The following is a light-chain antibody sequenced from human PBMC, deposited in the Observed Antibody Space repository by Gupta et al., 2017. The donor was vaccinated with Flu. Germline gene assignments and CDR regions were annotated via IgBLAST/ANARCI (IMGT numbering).Light chain of an antibody. CDR1: GSNIGRGF. CDR2: DDN. CDR3: GAWDASRDTWV. V-gene: IGLV1-51*01. J-gene: IGLJ3*02. Sequence: SVLTQPPSVSAAPGQPVSISCSGSGSNIGRGFVSWYQQLPETAPKLVIYDDNKRPSGIPDRFSGSKFGTSATLAITGLQTGDEADYYCGAWDASRDTWVFGGGTSLTVL.